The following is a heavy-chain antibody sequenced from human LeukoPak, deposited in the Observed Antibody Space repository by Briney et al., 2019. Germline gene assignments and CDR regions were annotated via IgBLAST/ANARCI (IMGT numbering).Heavy chain of an antibody. J-gene: IGHJ3*02. V-gene: IGHV3-48*02. D-gene: IGHD3-16*02. CDR2: ISSSSSTI. CDR3: ARDRDVWGSYRHHDAFDM. Sequence: GGSLRLSCAASGFIFSSYSMNWVRQAPGKGLEWVSHISSSSSTIYYADSVKGRFTLSRDNAKNSLYLQMNSLRDEDTAVYYCARDRDVWGSYRHHDAFDMWGQGTMVTVSS. CDR1: GFIFSSYS.